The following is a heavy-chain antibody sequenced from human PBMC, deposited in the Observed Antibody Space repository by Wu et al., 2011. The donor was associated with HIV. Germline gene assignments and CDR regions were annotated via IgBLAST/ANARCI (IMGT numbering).Heavy chain of an antibody. J-gene: IGHJ6*03. D-gene: IGHD1-26*01. CDR2: INPNSGGT. CDR3: ARDFQGSYYYYYMDV. CDR1: GYTFTGYY. Sequence: QVQLVQSGAEVKKPGASVKVSCKASGYTFTGYYMHWVRQAPGQGLEWMGWINPNSGGTNYAQKFQGRVTMTRDTSISTAYMELSRLRSDDTAVYYCARDFQGSYYYYYMDVWGKGTTVTVSS. V-gene: IGHV1-2*02.